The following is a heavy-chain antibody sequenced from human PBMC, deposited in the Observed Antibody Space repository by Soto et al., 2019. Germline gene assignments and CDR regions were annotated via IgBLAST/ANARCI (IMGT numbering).Heavy chain of an antibody. Sequence: ASVKVSCKASGGTFSSYAISWVRQAPGQGLEWMGIINPSGGSTSYAQKFQGRVTMTRDTSTSTVYMELSSLRSEDTAVYYCARDLSIAAAGPIFDYWGQGTLVTVSS. J-gene: IGHJ4*02. D-gene: IGHD6-13*01. V-gene: IGHV1-46*03. CDR2: INPSGGST. CDR3: ARDLSIAAAGPIFDY. CDR1: GGTFSSYA.